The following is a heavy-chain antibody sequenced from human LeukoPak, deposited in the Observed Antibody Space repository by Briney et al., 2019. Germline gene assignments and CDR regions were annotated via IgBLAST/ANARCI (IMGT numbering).Heavy chain of an antibody. V-gene: IGHV4-39*07. CDR2: IYYSGST. D-gene: IGHD2-2*03. CDR1: GGSISSSRYY. J-gene: IGHJ4*02. Sequence: SETLSLTCTVSGGSISSSRYYWGWIRQPPGKGLGWIGTIYYSGSTYYNPSLTSRVTISVDTSKNQFSLKLSSVTAADTAVYYCARDGYLAVDYWGQGTLVTVSS. CDR3: ARDGYLAVDY.